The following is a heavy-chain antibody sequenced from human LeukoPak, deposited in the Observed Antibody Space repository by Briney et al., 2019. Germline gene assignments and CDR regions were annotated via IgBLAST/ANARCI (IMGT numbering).Heavy chain of an antibody. V-gene: IGHV1-24*01. Sequence: ASVKVSRKVSGKTLSDLSIHWLRQPPGKGLEWLGGSDPEDGERIYAQMFQGRVTMTEDTSIDTAYMELSSLRSEDTAVYYCVTGFTTMAVDYFDYWGQGTLVTVSP. D-gene: IGHD5-18*01. CDR2: SDPEDGER. J-gene: IGHJ4*02. CDR3: VTGFTTMAVDYFDY. CDR1: GKTLSDLS.